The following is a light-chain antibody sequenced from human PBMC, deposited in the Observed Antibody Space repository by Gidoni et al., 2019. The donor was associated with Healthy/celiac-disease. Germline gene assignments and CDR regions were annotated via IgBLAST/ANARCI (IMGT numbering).Light chain of an antibody. CDR3: QKSYSTPPWT. Sequence: DIQMTQSPSSLSASVGDRVTITCRASQSISSYLNWYQQKPGKAPKLLIYAASRLPSGVPSRFRGIGSGTDFTLTISSLQPEDFATYYCQKSYSTPPWTFXQXTKVEIK. CDR2: AAS. J-gene: IGKJ1*01. CDR1: QSISSY. V-gene: IGKV1-39*01.